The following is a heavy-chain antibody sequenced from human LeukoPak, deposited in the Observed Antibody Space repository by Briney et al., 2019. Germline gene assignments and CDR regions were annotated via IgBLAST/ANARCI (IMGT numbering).Heavy chain of an antibody. D-gene: IGHD1-1*01. CDR3: ARDVLVRPLRYYFDF. J-gene: IGHJ4*02. V-gene: IGHV3-21*01. CDR2: ISSSSSSYI. CDR1: GFTFSSYS. Sequence: GGSLRLSCAASGFTFSSYSMNWVRQAPGKGLEWVSSISSSSSSYIYYADSVKGRFTISRDNAKNSLYLQMNSLRAEDTGVYYCARDVLVRPLRYYFDFWGQGALVTVSS.